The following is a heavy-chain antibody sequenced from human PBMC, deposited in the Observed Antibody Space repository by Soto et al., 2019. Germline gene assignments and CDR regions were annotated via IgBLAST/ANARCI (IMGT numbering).Heavy chain of an antibody. J-gene: IGHJ5*02. CDR1: GFSVSSNS. Sequence: PGGSLRLSCAASGFSVSSNSMSWVRQAPGKGLEWVSVIHSDVTTYYADSVKGRFIISRDNSKDTLYLQVNRLRAEDTAVYYCARELSGSWYNWFDPWGQGTLVTVSS. CDR3: ARELSGSWYNWFDP. D-gene: IGHD5-12*01. CDR2: IHSDVTT. V-gene: IGHV3-53*01.